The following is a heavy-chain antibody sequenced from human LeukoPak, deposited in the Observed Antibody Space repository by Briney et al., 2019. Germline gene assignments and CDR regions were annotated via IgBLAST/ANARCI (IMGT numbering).Heavy chain of an antibody. J-gene: IGHJ4*02. D-gene: IGHD1-14*01. CDR1: GFSPSTSGVG. CDR2: IYWDDNQ. CDR3: AHSGVREKYKSTFDY. V-gene: IGHV2-5*05. Sequence: SGPTLVNPTQTLTLTCTFSGFSPSTSGVGVGWIRQPPGKALEWLALIYWDDNQRYGPSLKSRLTITKDTSKNQVVLTMTNMDPVDTATYYCAHSGVREKYKSTFDYWGQGTLVTVSS.